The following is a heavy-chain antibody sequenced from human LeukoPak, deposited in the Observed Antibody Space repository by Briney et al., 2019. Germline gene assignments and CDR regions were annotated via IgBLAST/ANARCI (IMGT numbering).Heavy chain of an antibody. CDR1: GFTLSSYS. Sequence: GGSLRLSCAASGFTLSSYSMNWVRQAPGKGLEWVSYISSSSSTIYYADSVKGRFTISRDNAKNSLYLQMNSLRAEDTAVYYCARGLAAVDAFDIWGQGTMITVSS. CDR2: ISSSSSTI. D-gene: IGHD6-25*01. V-gene: IGHV3-48*01. CDR3: ARGLAAVDAFDI. J-gene: IGHJ3*02.